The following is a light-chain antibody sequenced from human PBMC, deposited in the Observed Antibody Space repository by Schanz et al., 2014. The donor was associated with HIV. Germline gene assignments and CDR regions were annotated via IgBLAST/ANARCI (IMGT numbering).Light chain of an antibody. J-gene: IGLJ2*01. CDR2: EVS. CDR3: IAYTSDTVL. Sequence: QSALTQPPSASGSPGQSVTISCTGTSSDVGGYKYVSWYQQQPGKGPKLLIYEVSKRPLGVPDRFSGSNSGNTASLTVSALQPEDEADYYCIAYTSDTVLFGGGTKLTVL. CDR1: SSDVGGYKY. V-gene: IGLV2-8*01.